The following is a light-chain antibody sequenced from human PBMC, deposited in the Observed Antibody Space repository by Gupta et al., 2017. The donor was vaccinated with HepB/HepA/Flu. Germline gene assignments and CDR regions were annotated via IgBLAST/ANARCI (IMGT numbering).Light chain of an antibody. V-gene: IGLV2-11*01. CDR1: SSDVGGYNY. CDR3: CSYAGSYTLV. Sequence: QSALTPPRPVSGSPGPSVTISCTGTSSDVGGYNYVSWYQQHPGKAPKLMIYDVSKRPSGVPDRFSGSKSGNTASLTISGLQAEDEADYYCCSYAGSYTLVFGTGTKVTVL. CDR2: DVS. J-gene: IGLJ1*01.